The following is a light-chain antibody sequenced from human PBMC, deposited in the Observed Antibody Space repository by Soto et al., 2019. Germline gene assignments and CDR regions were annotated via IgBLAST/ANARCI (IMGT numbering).Light chain of an antibody. CDR2: ATS. CDR3: RHDYSYPRT. Sequence: AIQITQSPSSLSASVGDRVTITCRASQDIRTELGWYQQKPGNAPKLLIYATSILQSGVPSRFSGIGSGTDFTLTISSLQLEDFASDYYRHDYSYPRTCGQGTSV. J-gene: IGKJ1*01. V-gene: IGKV1-6*01. CDR1: QDIRTE.